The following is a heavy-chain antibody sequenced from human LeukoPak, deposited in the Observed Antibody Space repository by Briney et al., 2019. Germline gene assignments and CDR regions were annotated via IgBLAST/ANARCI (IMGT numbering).Heavy chain of an antibody. D-gene: IGHD6-19*01. J-gene: IGHJ6*03. V-gene: IGHV3-53*01. CDR1: GFSVSSNS. CDR3: ARVLAAIALRDYHYVDL. CDR2: IYSRDVT. Sequence: PGGSLRLSCTASGFSVSSNSMSWVRQAPGKGLECVSIIYSRDVTSYADSVKDRFTISRDIDKNTLFLQMGSLRSDDTAVYYCARVLAAIALRDYHYVDLWGKGTTVTVSS.